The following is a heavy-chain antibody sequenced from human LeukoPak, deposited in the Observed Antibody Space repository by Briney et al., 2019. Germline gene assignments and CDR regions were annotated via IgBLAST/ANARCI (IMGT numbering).Heavy chain of an antibody. CDR3: ARGRGRNRYCSSTSCSTYNWFDP. CDR1: GYTFTSYG. V-gene: IGHV1-18*01. Sequence: GASVKVSCKASGYTFTSYGISWVRQAPGQGLEWMGWISAYNGNTNYAQKLQGRVTMTTDTSTSTAYMELRSLRSDDTAVYYCARGRGRNRYCSSTSCSTYNWFDPWGQGTLVTVSS. J-gene: IGHJ5*02. CDR2: ISAYNGNT. D-gene: IGHD2-2*01.